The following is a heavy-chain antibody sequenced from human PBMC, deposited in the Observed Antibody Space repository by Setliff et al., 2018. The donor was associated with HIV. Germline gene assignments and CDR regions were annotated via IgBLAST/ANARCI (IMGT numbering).Heavy chain of an antibody. D-gene: IGHD6-6*01. CDR1: GDTFTAYQ. Sequence: ASVKVSCKAPGDTFTAYQMHWLRQAPGQGLEWMGRINRDNGGIDYAQKFQGRVTVTRDTSISTAYMDLSRLKSDDTAVYYCARGGIAARPYYFDYWGQGTLVTVSS. J-gene: IGHJ4*02. CDR3: ARGGIAARPYYFDY. CDR2: INRDNGGI. V-gene: IGHV1-2*06.